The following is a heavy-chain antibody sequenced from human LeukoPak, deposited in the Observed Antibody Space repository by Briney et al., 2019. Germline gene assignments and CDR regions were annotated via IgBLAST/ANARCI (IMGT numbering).Heavy chain of an antibody. D-gene: IGHD6-19*01. Sequence: GGSLRLSCAASGFTFSNYWMTWVRQAPGQGLEWVASVKLDGSEEYYVDSVRGRFTVSSDNTKDSLYPQMNNLRAEDTAVFYCVRDYGYISGWFGAPFDYWGQGTLVTVSS. V-gene: IGHV3-7*01. J-gene: IGHJ4*02. CDR3: VRDYGYISGWFGAPFDY. CDR2: VKLDGSEE. CDR1: GFTFSNYW.